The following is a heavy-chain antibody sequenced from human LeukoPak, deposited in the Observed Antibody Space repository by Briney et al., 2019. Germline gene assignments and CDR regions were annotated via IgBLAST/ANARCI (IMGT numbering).Heavy chain of an antibody. J-gene: IGHJ4*02. CDR1: GFTFSSYW. D-gene: IGHD4-17*01. Sequence: GESLKISCAASGFTFSSYWMSWVRQAPGKGLEWVANIKQDGSEKYYVDSVKGRFTISRDNAKNSLYLQMNSLRAEDTAVYYCARQNDYGDYEVDYWGQGTLVTVSS. CDR2: IKQDGSEK. CDR3: ARQNDYGDYEVDY. V-gene: IGHV3-7*01.